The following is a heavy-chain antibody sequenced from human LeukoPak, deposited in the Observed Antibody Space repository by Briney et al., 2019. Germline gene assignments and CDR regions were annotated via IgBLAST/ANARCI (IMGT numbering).Heavy chain of an antibody. CDR2: IYYSGST. J-gene: IGHJ4*02. V-gene: IGHV4-59*01. CDR3: ARSSAAAGIVWKYYFDY. D-gene: IGHD6-13*01. Sequence: SETLSLTCTVSGDSMSSYYWSWIRQPPGKGLEWIGYIYYSGSTNYNPSLKSRVTISADTSKNQFSLKLSSVTAADTAVYYCARSSAAAGIVWKYYFDYWGQGTLVTVSS. CDR1: GDSMSSYY.